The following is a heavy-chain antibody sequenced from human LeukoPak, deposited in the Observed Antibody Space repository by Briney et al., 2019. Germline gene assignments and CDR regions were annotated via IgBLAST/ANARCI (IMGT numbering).Heavy chain of an antibody. CDR2: MNPDGSTI. J-gene: IGHJ3*02. Sequence: GGSLRLSCTASGFSFSGSWMSWVRQLPGKGLEWLADMNPDGSTIVYVDSVKGRFTISRNNAKNSVYLQMDGLRAEDTAVYYCARDPINGALDIWGQGTLATVSS. CDR1: GFSFSGSW. CDR3: ARDPINGALDI. V-gene: IGHV3-7*01.